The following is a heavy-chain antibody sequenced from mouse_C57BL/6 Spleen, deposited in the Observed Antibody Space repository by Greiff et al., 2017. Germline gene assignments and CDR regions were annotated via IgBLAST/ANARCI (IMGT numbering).Heavy chain of an antibody. J-gene: IGHJ4*01. V-gene: IGHV14-2*01. CDR1: GFNIKDYY. CDR2: IDPEDGET. Sequence: VQLQQSGAELVKPGASVKLSCTASGFNIKDYYMHWVKQRTEQGLEWIGRIDPEDGETQYAPKFQGKATITADPSSNTAYLQLSSLTSEDTAVYYCARSCCYYAMDYWGQGTSVTVSS. CDR3: ARSCCYYAMDY.